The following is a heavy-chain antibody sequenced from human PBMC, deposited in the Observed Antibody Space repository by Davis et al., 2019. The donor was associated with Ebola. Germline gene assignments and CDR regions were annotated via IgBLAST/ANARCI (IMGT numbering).Heavy chain of an antibody. J-gene: IGHJ5*01. D-gene: IGHD6-13*01. CDR1: DASVSSHY. CDR3: ARERRFSSWFDY. CDR2: VYDGGRT. Sequence: PSETLSLTCTVSDASVSSHYWNWIRQPPGKGLEWIGIVYDGGRTNYRPSLKSRVTISVDTSQNQFSLKLSAVTATDTAIYYCARERRFSSWFDYWGQGTLVTVSS. V-gene: IGHV4-59*02.